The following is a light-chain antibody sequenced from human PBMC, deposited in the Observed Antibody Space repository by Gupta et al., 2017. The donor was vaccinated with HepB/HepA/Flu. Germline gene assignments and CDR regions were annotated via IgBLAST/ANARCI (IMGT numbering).Light chain of an antibody. CDR1: SSNIGGNT. CDR2: SNN. V-gene: IGLV1-44*01. Sequence: QSVLTQPPSASGTPGHRVTISCSGSSSNIGGNTINWYQQLPGTAPKLLIYSNNQRPSGVPDRFSGSKCGTSASLSISGLQSEDEADYHCAAWDDSLHGYVFGTGTKVTVL. J-gene: IGLJ1*01. CDR3: AAWDDSLHGYV.